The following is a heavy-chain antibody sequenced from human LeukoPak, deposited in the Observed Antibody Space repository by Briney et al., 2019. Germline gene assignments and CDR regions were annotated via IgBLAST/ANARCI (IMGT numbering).Heavy chain of an antibody. CDR1: GGSVSSGSYY. J-gene: IGHJ6*02. CDR3: AREVLGSSSRFIHYYYYGMDV. CDR2: IYYSGST. D-gene: IGHD6-6*01. Sequence: SETLSLTCTVSGGSVSSGSYYWSWIRQPPGKGLEWIGYIYYSGSTNYNPSLKSRVTISVDTSKNQFSLKLSSVTAADTAVYYCAREVLGSSSRFIHYYYYGMDVWGQGTTVTASS. V-gene: IGHV4-61*01.